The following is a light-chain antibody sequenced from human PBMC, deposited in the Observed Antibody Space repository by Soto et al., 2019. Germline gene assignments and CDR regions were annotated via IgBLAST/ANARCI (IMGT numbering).Light chain of an antibody. J-gene: IGKJ1*01. CDR3: QQYNSYRWT. V-gene: IGKV1-16*01. CDR2: GTS. CDR1: QSISNS. Sequence: DIQIAPSPSSLSASVGGGVTVPCRASQSISNSLNWYQLKPGKAPKLLIHGTSSLQSGVPARFSGTGSGTDFTLTISSLQPDDFATYYCQQYNSYRWTFGQGTKVDIK.